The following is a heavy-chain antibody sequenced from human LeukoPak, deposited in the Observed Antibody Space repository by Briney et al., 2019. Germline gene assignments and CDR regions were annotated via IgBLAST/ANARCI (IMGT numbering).Heavy chain of an antibody. CDR3: ARISGGTSRTSWFDP. V-gene: IGHV3-53*04. CDR1: GFTFSYFW. CDR2: IQTGGNT. Sequence: PGGSLRLSCAASGFTFSYFWMSWVRQAPGKGLEWVSTIQTGGNTYYADSVRGRFTISRQNSKNTVYLQMISLRVEDAAVYYRARISGGTSRTSWFDPWGQGTLVTVSS. D-gene: IGHD2-15*01. J-gene: IGHJ5*02.